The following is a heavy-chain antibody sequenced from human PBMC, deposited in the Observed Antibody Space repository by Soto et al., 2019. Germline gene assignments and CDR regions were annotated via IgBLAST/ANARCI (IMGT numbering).Heavy chain of an antibody. D-gene: IGHD2-21*02. CDR3: ARIIVVVTATWFDP. Sequence: TLSLTCTVSGGSISSGGYYWSWIRQHPGKGLEWIGYIYYSGSTYYNPSLKSRVTISVDTSKNQFSLKLSSVTAADTAVYYCARIIVVVTATWFDPWGQGTLVTVSS. J-gene: IGHJ5*02. CDR2: IYYSGST. V-gene: IGHV4-31*03. CDR1: GGSISSGGYY.